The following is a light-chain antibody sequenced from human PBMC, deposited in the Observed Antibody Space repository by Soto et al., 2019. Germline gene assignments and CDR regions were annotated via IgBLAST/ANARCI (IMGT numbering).Light chain of an antibody. CDR2: EVS. J-gene: IGLJ1*01. CDR1: SSDVGGYNY. V-gene: IGLV2-8*01. Sequence: QSALTQPPSASGSPGQSVTISCTGTSSDVGGYNYVSWYQQHPGKAPKVIIYEVSKRPSGVPDRISGSRSGNTAALTVSALQAEGEADYYCSSYEGSNNYVFGTGTKLTVL. CDR3: SSYEGSNNYV.